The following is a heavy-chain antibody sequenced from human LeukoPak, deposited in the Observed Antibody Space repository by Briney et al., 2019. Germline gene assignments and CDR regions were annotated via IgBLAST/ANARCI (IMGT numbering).Heavy chain of an antibody. CDR2: ISAYNGNT. CDR3: ARDQGTYCSGGGCTFDY. V-gene: IGHV1-18*04. D-gene: IGHD2-15*01. CDR1: GYTFTNYY. Sequence: ASVKVSCKASGYTFTNYYIHWVRQAPGQGLEWMGWISAYNGNTNYAQKLQGRVTMTTDTSTSTAYMELRSLRSDDTAVYYCARDQGTYCSGGGCTFDYWGQGTLVTVSS. J-gene: IGHJ4*02.